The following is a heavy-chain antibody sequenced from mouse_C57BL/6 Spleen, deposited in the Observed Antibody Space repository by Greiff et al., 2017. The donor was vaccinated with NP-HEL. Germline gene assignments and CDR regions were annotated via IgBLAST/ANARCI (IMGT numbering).Heavy chain of an antibody. CDR3: ARHEEERGYGGFDY. Sequence: VQPAESGAELGKPGASVKLFRKASGYTFTEYTIHWVKQRSGQGPEWIGWFYPGSGSIKYKEKFKDKGTLTVDKSFSTVHMEPSRLNFEGPAVYFCARHEEERGYGGFDYWGQGTTLTGSS. D-gene: IGHD1-1*02. CDR1: GYTFTEYT. V-gene: IGHV1-62-2*01. CDR2: FYPGSGSI. J-gene: IGHJ2*01.